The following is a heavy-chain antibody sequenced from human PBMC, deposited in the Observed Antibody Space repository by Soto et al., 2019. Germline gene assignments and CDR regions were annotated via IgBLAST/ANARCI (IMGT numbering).Heavy chain of an antibody. V-gene: IGHV3-23*01. J-gene: IGHJ4*02. CDR1: GFTFSSYT. CDR3: AKPPDYNWNDY. D-gene: IGHD1-20*01. Sequence: EVQLLESGGGLVQPGGSLRLSCAASGFTFSSYTMSWVRLAPGKGLEWISAVSGSGGSTYYADYVKGRFTISRDNSKDTLYLQMNNLRAEDTAVYYCAKPPDYNWNDYWGQGTLVTVSS. CDR2: VSGSGGST.